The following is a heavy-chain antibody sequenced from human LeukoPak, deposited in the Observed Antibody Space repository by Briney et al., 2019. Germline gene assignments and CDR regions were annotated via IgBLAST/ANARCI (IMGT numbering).Heavy chain of an antibody. Sequence: GGSLRLSCAASGSTFSSYGMHWVRQAPGKGLEWVANINPDGGVKYYVDSVKGRFTISRDNAKNSLYLQVTRLRAEDTAVYYCATSHDSAGNSWGQGTLVTVS. CDR1: GSTFSSYG. V-gene: IGHV3-7*01. J-gene: IGHJ5*02. CDR2: INPDGGVK. D-gene: IGHD6-13*01. CDR3: ATSHDSAGNS.